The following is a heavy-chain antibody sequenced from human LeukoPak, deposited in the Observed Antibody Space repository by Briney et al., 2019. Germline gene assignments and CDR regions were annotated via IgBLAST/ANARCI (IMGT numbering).Heavy chain of an antibody. D-gene: IGHD3-3*01. CDR2: MNPNSGNT. CDR3: ARAAYDFWSGYYYYYMDV. Sequence: GASVKVSCKASGYTFTNYDINWVRQATGQGLEWMGWMNPNSGNTGYAQKFQGRVTMTRNTSISTAYMELSSLRSEDTAVYYCARAAYDFWSGYYYYYMDVWGKGTTVTVSS. CDR1: GYTFTNYD. V-gene: IGHV1-8*01. J-gene: IGHJ6*03.